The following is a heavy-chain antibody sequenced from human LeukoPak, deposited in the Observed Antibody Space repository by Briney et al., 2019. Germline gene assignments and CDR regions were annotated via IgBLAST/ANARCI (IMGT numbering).Heavy chain of an antibody. Sequence: AGGSLRLSCGASGFTFHEKYAMHWVRQAPGKGLEWVSGFSLDPDNVGYADSVRGRFTVSRDRAKNSLYLQMNYLRPEDTALYFCTKDMDPGGINVWGQGTTVIVSS. CDR2: FSLDPDNV. CDR3: TKDMDPGGINV. D-gene: IGHD2-2*03. V-gene: IGHV3-9*01. CDR1: GFTFHEKYA. J-gene: IGHJ6*02.